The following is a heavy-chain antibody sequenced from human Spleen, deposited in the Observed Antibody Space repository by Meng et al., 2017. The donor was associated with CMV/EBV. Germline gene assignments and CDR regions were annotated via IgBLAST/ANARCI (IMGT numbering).Heavy chain of an antibody. CDR1: GYTFTKYG. Sequence: ASVKVSCKASGYTFTKYGIVWVRQAPGQGLEWMGLISGYNGNTKYAQKVQGRVTMTTDTSTTTAYMELRSMRSDDTAVYYCAREGETQPGYYSPLDYWGPGTLFPVSS. D-gene: IGHD2/OR15-2a*01. V-gene: IGHV1-18*01. CDR2: ISGYNGNT. CDR3: AREGETQPGYYSPLDY. J-gene: IGHJ4*02.